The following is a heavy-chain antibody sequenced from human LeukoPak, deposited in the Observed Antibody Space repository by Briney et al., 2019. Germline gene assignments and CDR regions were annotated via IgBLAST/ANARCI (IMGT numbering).Heavy chain of an antibody. Sequence: GGSLRLSCAPSGFSLSSYWMIWVRQAPGKGLEWVANINQDGSEKNYVDSVKGRFTISRDNAKNSLYLQVNSLRAEDTAVYYCARARYCDYWGQGTLVTVSS. J-gene: IGHJ4*02. V-gene: IGHV3-7*02. CDR2: INQDGSEK. CDR1: GFSLSSYW. D-gene: IGHD2-15*01. CDR3: ARARYCDY.